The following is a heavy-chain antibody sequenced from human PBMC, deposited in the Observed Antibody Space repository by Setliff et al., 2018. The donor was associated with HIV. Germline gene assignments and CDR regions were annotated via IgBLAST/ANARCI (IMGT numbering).Heavy chain of an antibody. J-gene: IGHJ3*01. CDR2: VSPSIGNS. CDR3: GRGGEEGNMITGALDV. V-gene: IGHV1-8*01. CDR1: GYSFAKYE. Sequence: ASVKVSCKASGYSFAKYEINWVRQAPGQGLEWLGWVSPSIGNSDFAQKFKGRISLTTDSSIRTAYMELRGLKSDDTAVYFCGRGGEEGNMITGALDVWGQGSLVTVSS. D-gene: IGHD3-16*01.